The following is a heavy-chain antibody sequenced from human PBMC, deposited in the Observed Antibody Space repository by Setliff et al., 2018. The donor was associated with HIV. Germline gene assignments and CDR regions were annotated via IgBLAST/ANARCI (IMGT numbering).Heavy chain of an antibody. CDR3: ASLTDYGGDSGSH. Sequence: KPSETLSLTCAVYGGSFSGYYWSWIRQPPGKGLEWMGDIFHTGSSTYNPSLKSRVSLSVDTSKNQFSLRLSAVAAADTAVYYCASLTDYGGDSGSHWG. D-gene: IGHD4-17*01. CDR2: IFHTGSS. V-gene: IGHV4-34*10. J-gene: IGHJ1*01. CDR1: GGSFSGYY.